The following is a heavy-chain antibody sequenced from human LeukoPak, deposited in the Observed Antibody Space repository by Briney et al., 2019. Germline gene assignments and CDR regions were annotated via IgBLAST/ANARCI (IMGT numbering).Heavy chain of an antibody. V-gene: IGHV3-48*03. CDR2: ISSSGSPI. Sequence: PGGSLRLSCAASGFTFSSYEMNWVRQAPGKGLEWVSYISSSGSPIYYADSVKGRFTISRDNAKNPLYPQMNSLRAEDTAVYYCAKGFGGVIVDLDSWGQGTLVTVSS. CDR1: GFTFSSYE. CDR3: AKGFGGVIVDLDS. J-gene: IGHJ4*02. D-gene: IGHD3-16*02.